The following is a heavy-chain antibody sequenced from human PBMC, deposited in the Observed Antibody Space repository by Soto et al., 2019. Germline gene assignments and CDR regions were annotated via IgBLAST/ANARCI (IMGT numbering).Heavy chain of an antibody. D-gene: IGHD3-9*01. V-gene: IGHV1-69*13. CDR1: GGTFSSYA. Sequence: SVKVSCKASGGTFSSYAISWVRQAPGQGLEWMGGIIPTFGTANYAQKFQGRVTITADESTSTAYMELSSLRSEDTAVYYCASGAGYDILTGHFDYWGQGTLVTVSS. J-gene: IGHJ4*02. CDR3: ASGAGYDILTGHFDY. CDR2: IIPTFGTA.